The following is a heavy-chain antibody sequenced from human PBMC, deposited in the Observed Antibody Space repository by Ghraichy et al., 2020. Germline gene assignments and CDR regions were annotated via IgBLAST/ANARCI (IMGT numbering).Heavy chain of an antibody. D-gene: IGHD3-9*01. Sequence: SETLSLTCTVSDGSINTGGYYWSWIRQHPGKGLEWIGYIKYSGDTYYNPSLKSRVTISGDTSKNQFSLKLSSVTAADTAVYYCARLVAGRVYFDLWGRGTLVTVSS. J-gene: IGHJ2*01. V-gene: IGHV4-31*03. CDR3: ARLVAGRVYFDL. CDR2: IKYSGDT. CDR1: DGSINTGGYY.